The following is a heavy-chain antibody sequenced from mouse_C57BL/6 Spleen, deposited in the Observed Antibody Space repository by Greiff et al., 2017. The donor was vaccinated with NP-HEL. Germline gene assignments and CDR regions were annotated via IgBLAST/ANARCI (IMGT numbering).Heavy chain of an antibody. CDR1: GYSFTGYF. CDR3: ARRHGSSPYYFDY. D-gene: IGHD1-1*01. Sequence: EVQLQQSGPELVKPGDSVKISCKASGYSFTGYFMNWVMQSHGKSLEWIGRINPYNGDTFYNQKFKGKATLTVDKSYSTAHMELRSLTSEDSAVYYCARRHGSSPYYFDYWGQGTTLTVSS. CDR2: INPYNGDT. J-gene: IGHJ2*01. V-gene: IGHV1-20*01.